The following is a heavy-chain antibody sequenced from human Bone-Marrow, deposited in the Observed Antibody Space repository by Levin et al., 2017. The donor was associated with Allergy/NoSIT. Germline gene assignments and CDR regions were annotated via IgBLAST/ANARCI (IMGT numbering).Heavy chain of an antibody. D-gene: IGHD3-22*01. CDR1: GASIRDSNYY. V-gene: IGHV4-39*01. Sequence: SQTLSLTCTVSGASIRDSNYYWGWIRQPPGKGLEWIGSISYSGSTYYSPSLKSRVTLSVDTSKNQFSLKLTSVTVADTSVYFCATKVDQWLPWFGPWGHGIPVIVSS. CDR2: ISYSGST. CDR3: ATKVDQWLPWFGP. J-gene: IGHJ5*02.